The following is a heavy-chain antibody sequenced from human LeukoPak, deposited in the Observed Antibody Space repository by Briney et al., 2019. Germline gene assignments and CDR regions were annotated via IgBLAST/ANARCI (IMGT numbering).Heavy chain of an antibody. V-gene: IGHV3-23*01. D-gene: IGHD1-26*01. CDR3: AKGRVGAAHFDY. CDR1: GFTFSSYA. Sequence: PGGSLTLSCAASGFTFSSYAMRWVRQAPGKGLEWVLAISGSGGSTYYADSVKGRFTISRDNSKNTLYLQMNSLRAEDTAVYYCAKGRVGAAHFDYWGQGTLVTVSS. J-gene: IGHJ4*02. CDR2: ISGSGGST.